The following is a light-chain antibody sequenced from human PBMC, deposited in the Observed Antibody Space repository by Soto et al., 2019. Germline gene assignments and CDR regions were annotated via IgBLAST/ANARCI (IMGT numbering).Light chain of an antibody. J-gene: IGKJ2*03. CDR2: ATS. CDR1: QSVSSNY. CDR3: QRYGDCNSPRYS. Sequence: EIVLTQSPGTLSLSPGDRVTLSCRASQSVSSNYLAWYQQKPGQAPRLLIYATSARATGIPDRFSGSGSGTDFTLTISRLEPEDFAMYYCQRYGDCNSPRYSFGQGTRLEI. V-gene: IGKV3-20*01.